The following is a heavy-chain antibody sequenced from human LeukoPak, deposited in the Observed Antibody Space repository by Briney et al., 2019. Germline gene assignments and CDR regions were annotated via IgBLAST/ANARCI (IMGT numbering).Heavy chain of an antibody. D-gene: IGHD3-3*01. CDR2: MYHSGST. CDR1: GGSMSSFY. Sequence: SETLSLTCTVSGGSMSSFYWSWIRQPPGKGLEWIGYMYHSGSTNYNPSLKSRVTVSVDTSKNQLSLKLSSVTAADTAVYYCARGGGDFWSGYFSDYYMDVWGKGTTVTVSS. V-gene: IGHV4-59*01. J-gene: IGHJ6*03. CDR3: ARGGGDFWSGYFSDYYMDV.